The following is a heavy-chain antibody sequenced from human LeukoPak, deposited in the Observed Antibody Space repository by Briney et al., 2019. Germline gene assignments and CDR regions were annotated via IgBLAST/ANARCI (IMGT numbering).Heavy chain of an antibody. J-gene: IGHJ4*02. CDR3: AREDDYGDYEGPGFDY. V-gene: IGHV3-48*01. Sequence: GGSLRLSCAASGFTFSSYSMNWVRQAPGKGLEWVSYISSSSSTIYYADSVKGRFTISRDNAKNSLYLQMNSLRAEDTAVYYCAREDDYGDYEGPGFDYWGQGTLVTVSS. D-gene: IGHD4-17*01. CDR2: ISSSSSTI. CDR1: GFTFSSYS.